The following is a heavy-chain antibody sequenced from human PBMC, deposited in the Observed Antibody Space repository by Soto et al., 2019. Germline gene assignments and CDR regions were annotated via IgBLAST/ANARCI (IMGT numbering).Heavy chain of an antibody. Sequence: PSETLALTCTVSGGSVSSGSYYWSWIRQPPGKGLEWIGYIYYSGSTNYNPSLKSRVTISVDTSKNQFSLKLSSVTAADTAVYYCARERDGYNDFDYWGQGTLVTVSS. J-gene: IGHJ4*02. D-gene: IGHD5-12*01. CDR1: GGSVSSGSYY. CDR3: ARERDGYNDFDY. V-gene: IGHV4-61*01. CDR2: IYYSGST.